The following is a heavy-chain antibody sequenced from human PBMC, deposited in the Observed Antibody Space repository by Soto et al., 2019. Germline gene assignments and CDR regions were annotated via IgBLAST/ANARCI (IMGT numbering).Heavy chain of an antibody. CDR3: ANPALGVGVVPAAMIRREYSGYDYADY. CDR1: GFTFSSYA. V-gene: IGHV3-23*01. J-gene: IGHJ4*02. D-gene: IGHD2-2*01. CDR2: ISGSGGST. Sequence: GGSLRLSCAASGFTFSSYAMSWVRQAPGKGLEWVSAISGSGGSTYYADSVKGRFTISRDNSKNTLYLQMNSLRAEDTAVYYCANPALGVGVVPAAMIRREYSGYDYADYWGQGTLVTVSS.